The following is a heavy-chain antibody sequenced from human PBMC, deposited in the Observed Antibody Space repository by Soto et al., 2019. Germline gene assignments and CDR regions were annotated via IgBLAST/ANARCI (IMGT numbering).Heavy chain of an antibody. J-gene: IGHJ4*02. CDR3: ARDRYSYGRMDLDY. Sequence: QVQLVQSGAEVKKPGASVKVACKASGYTFTSYGISWVRQAPGQGLEWMGWISAYNGNTNYARKPHGRVTVTTDTAKSTDYMELRSLRSDDTAVYYCARDRYSYGRMDLDYWGQGTLVTVSS. CDR1: GYTFTSYG. V-gene: IGHV1-18*01. D-gene: IGHD5-18*01. CDR2: ISAYNGNT.